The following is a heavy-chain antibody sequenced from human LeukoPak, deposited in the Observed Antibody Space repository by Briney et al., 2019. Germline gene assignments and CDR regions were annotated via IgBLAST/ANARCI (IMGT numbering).Heavy chain of an antibody. Sequence: GGSLRLSCAASGFTFSSYSMNWVRQAPGKGLEWVSYISSSSSTIYYADSVKGRFTISRDNAKNSLYLQMNSLRAEDTAVYYCARDFTSSHNAILLDYWGQGTLVTVSS. V-gene: IGHV3-48*01. CDR3: ARDFTSSHNAILLDY. D-gene: IGHD2-2*01. CDR2: ISSSSSTI. CDR1: GFTFSSYS. J-gene: IGHJ4*02.